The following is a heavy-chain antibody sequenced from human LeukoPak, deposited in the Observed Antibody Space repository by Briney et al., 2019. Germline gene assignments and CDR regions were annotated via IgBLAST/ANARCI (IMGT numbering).Heavy chain of an antibody. Sequence: ASVKVSCKTSGYTFTDYYFHWVRQAPGQGLGWMGWINPNTGGRGYAQKFQGRVTMTRDTSISAAYMELSSLRSDDTAVCHCARGALGYGADLFDIWGQGTMVTVSS. J-gene: IGHJ3*02. D-gene: IGHD4-17*01. CDR1: GYTFTDYY. CDR2: INPNTGGR. CDR3: ARGALGYGADLFDI. V-gene: IGHV1-2*02.